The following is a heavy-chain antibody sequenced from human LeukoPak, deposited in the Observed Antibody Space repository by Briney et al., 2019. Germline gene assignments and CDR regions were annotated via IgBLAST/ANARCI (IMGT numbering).Heavy chain of an antibody. Sequence: SETLSLTCTVSGGSVTTYHWSWVRHPPGKGLEWLGYIYYSGSINYNPSLNSRVTISLDTSKNEFSLKLRSVTAADTAVYYCARYPGASGDSYYFDYWGQGTRVTVSS. CDR2: IYYSGSI. V-gene: IGHV4-59*02. J-gene: IGHJ4*02. CDR3: ARYPGASGDSYYFDY. D-gene: IGHD4-17*01. CDR1: GGSVTTYH.